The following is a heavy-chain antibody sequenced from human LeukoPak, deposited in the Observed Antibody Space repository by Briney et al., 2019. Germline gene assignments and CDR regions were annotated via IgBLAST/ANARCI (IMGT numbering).Heavy chain of an antibody. D-gene: IGHD6-6*01. J-gene: IGHJ4*02. Sequence: SETLSLTCSVSGGSVSSYYWSWIRQPPGKGLEWIGYVYYTGSTNYNPSLKSRVTMFEDKSKNQFSLRLYSVTVADTAVCYCARHFAYSSSSYFDYWGQGSLVTVSS. CDR3: ARHFAYSSSSYFDY. CDR1: GGSVSSYY. V-gene: IGHV4-59*08. CDR2: VYYTGST.